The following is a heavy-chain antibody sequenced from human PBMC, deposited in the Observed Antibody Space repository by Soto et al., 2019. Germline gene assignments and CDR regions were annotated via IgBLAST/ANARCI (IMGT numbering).Heavy chain of an antibody. V-gene: IGHV3-23*01. CDR3: AKDGGRSTWYYFDY. CDR1: GFGVSNNY. D-gene: IGHD6-13*01. Sequence: PGGSLRLSCAASGFGVSNNYMSWVRQAPGKGLEWVSAISGSGGSTYYADSLKGRFTISRDNSKNTLYLQMNSLRVEDTAVYYCAKDGGRSTWYYFDYWGQGTVVTVSS. J-gene: IGHJ4*02. CDR2: ISGSGGST.